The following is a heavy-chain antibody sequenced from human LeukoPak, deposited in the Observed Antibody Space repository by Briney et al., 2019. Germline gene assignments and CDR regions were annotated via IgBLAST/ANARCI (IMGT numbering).Heavy chain of an antibody. Sequence: PSGTLSLTCAVSGGSISSSNWWSWVRQPPGKGLEWIGEIYHSGSTNYNPSLKSRVTISVDKSKNQFSLKLSSVTAADTAVYYCARDEGYSSSSGAFDIWGQGTMVTVSS. CDR3: ARDEGYSSSSGAFDI. V-gene: IGHV4-4*02. CDR2: IYHSGST. CDR1: GGSISSSNW. J-gene: IGHJ3*02. D-gene: IGHD6-6*01.